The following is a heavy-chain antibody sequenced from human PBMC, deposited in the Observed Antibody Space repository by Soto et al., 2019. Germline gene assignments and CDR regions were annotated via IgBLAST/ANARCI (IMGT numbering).Heavy chain of an antibody. CDR2: ISGSGGST. CDR1: GFTSSSYA. CDR3: AKVQGDCSGGSCYENFDY. J-gene: IGHJ4*02. D-gene: IGHD2-15*01. Sequence: EVQLLESGGGLVQPGGSLRLSCAASGFTSSSYAMSWVRQAPGKGLEWVSAISGSGGSTYYADSVKGRFTISRDNSKNTLYLQMNSLRAEDTAVYYCAKVQGDCSGGSCYENFDYWGQGTLVTVSS. V-gene: IGHV3-23*01.